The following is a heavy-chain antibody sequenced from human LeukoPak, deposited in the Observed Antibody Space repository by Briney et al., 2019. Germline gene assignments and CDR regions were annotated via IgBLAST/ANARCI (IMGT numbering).Heavy chain of an antibody. J-gene: IGHJ4*02. Sequence: SETLSLTCAVYGGSFSGYYWSWIRQPPGKGLEWIGSIYYSGSTYYNPSLKSRVTISVDTSKNQFSLKLSSVTAADTAVYYCARDQDYDFWSGSVFAYWGQGTLVTVSS. V-gene: IGHV4-34*01. D-gene: IGHD3-3*01. CDR2: IYYSGST. CDR3: ARDQDYDFWSGSVFAY. CDR1: GGSFSGYY.